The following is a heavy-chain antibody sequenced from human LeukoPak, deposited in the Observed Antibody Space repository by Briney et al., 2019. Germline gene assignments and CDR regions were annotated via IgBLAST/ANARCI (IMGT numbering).Heavy chain of an antibody. CDR1: GYTFTSYY. CDR3: ARDRRVVVPAATYYYGMDG. V-gene: IGHV1-46*01. Sequence: GASVKVSCKASGYTFTSYYMHWVRQAPGQGLEWMGIINPSGGSTSYAQKFQGRVTMTRDTSTSTVYMELSSLRSEDTAVYYCARDRRVVVPAATYYYGMDGWGQGTTVTVSS. D-gene: IGHD2-2*01. J-gene: IGHJ6*02. CDR2: INPSGGST.